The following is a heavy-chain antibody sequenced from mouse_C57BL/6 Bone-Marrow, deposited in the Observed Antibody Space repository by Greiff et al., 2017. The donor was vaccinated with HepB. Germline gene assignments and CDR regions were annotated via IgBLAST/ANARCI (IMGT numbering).Heavy chain of an antibody. D-gene: IGHD1-1*01. V-gene: IGHV1-75*01. CDR3: AREKTTVVADWYFDV. CDR2: IFPGSGST. J-gene: IGHJ1*03. Sequence: QVQLQQSGPELVKPGASVKISCKASGYTFTDYYINWVKQRPGQGLEWIGWIFPGSGSTYYNEKFKGKATLTVDKSSSTAYMLLSSLTSEDSAVYFCAREKTTVVADWYFDVWGTGTTVTVSS. CDR1: GYTFTDYY.